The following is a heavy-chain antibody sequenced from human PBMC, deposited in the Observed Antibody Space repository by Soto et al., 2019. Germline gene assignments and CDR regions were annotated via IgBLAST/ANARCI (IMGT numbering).Heavy chain of an antibody. D-gene: IGHD3-10*01. Sequence: EVQLVQSGAEMKKPGESLKISCQASGYSFITYWIGWVRQVPGKGLEWMGIIYPGDSDTRYSPSFQGQVTISVDKSTSTAFLQWSSLRASDTAMYYCARPLSPMAFNGFDMWGQGTVVAVSS. J-gene: IGHJ3*02. CDR3: ARPLSPMAFNGFDM. V-gene: IGHV5-51*01. CDR1: GYSFITYW. CDR2: IYPGDSDT.